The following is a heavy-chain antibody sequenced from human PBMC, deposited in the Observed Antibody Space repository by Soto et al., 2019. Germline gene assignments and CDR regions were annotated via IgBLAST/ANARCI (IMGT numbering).Heavy chain of an antibody. V-gene: IGHV3-53*01. J-gene: IGHJ4*02. Sequence: GGSLRLSCAASGFTVSSNYMSWVRQAPGKGLEWVSVIYSGGSTYYADSVKGRFTIPRDNSKNTLYLQMNSLRAEDTAVYYCARGGGYYYDSSGLDYWGQGTLVTVSS. D-gene: IGHD3-22*01. CDR3: ARGGGYYYDSSGLDY. CDR2: IYSGGST. CDR1: GFTVSSNY.